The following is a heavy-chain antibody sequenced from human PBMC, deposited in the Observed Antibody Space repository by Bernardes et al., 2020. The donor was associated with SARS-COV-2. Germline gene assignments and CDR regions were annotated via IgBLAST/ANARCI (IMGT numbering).Heavy chain of an antibody. CDR3: ARQGAAAPRLNEVWFDP. CDR1: GYRFTGYW. J-gene: IGHJ5*02. CDR2: IYPDNSDT. D-gene: IGHD1-1*01. V-gene: IGHV5-51*01. Sequence: GESLKISCKASGYRFTGYWIGWVRPGPGRGLEWMAIIYPDNSDTRYSPSFRGQVTISADKSTNTAYLQWSSLKASDTAMYYCARQGAAAPRLNEVWFDPWGQGSLVTVSS.